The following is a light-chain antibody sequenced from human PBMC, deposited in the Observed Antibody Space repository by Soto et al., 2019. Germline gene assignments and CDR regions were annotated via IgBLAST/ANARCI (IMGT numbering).Light chain of an antibody. CDR1: SSNIGSYT. V-gene: IGLV1-44*01. J-gene: IGLJ1*01. Sequence: QPVLTQPPSASGTPGQRVTISCSGSSSNIGSYTVNWYQHLPGTAPKLLIYGDSERPSGVPDRFSGSKSGTSASLSISGLQSEDEADYYCGAWDGSLSGSVFGGGTKVTVL. CDR3: GAWDGSLSGSV. CDR2: GDS.